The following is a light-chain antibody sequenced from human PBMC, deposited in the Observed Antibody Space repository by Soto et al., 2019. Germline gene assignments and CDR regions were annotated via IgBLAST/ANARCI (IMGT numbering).Light chain of an antibody. CDR3: SSYTSSSTYV. CDR2: EVS. J-gene: IGLJ1*01. V-gene: IGLV2-14*01. Sequence: QSVLTQPASVSASPGQSITMSCSGTSSDVGHYNYVSWYQQHPGKAPKLVIYEVSNRPSGVSSRFSGSKSGNTASLTISGLQAEDEADYYCSSYTSSSTYVFGTGTKVTAL. CDR1: SSDVGHYNY.